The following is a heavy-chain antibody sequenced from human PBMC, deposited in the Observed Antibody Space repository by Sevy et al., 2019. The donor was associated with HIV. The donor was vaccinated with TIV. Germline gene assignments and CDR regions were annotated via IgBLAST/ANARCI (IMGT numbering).Heavy chain of an antibody. D-gene: IGHD6-13*01. CDR2: INQGGSEK. J-gene: IGHJ5*02. CDR1: GFTFSAYW. CDR3: AGALAAAAAS. Sequence: GESLKISCAASGFTFSAYWMHWVRQAPGKGLGWVANINQGGSEKYYVDSVKGRFTTSRDNAKNSLFLQMNSLRAEDTAVYYCAGALAAAAASWGQGALVTVSS. V-gene: IGHV3-7*01.